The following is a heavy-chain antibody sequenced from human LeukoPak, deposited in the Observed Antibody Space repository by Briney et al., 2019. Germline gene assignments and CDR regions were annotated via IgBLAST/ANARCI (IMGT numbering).Heavy chain of an antibody. Sequence: PETLCLTCTVSGGSISISAYYWGWIRQPPGKGMEWIGNIDYTGSTSYYNPSLKSRVTISVDTSKNQFSLKLTSVTAADTAVYYCARRDYSSNYPRFDYWGQGILVAVSS. V-gene: IGHV4-39*01. J-gene: IGHJ4*02. CDR3: ARRDYSSNYPRFDY. CDR2: IDYTGSTS. CDR1: GGSISISAYY. D-gene: IGHD2-2*01.